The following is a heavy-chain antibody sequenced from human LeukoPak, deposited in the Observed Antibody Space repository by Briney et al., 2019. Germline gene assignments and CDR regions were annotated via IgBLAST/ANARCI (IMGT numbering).Heavy chain of an antibody. Sequence: PGRSLRLSCVASGFTFNTYAMHWVRQAPGKGLEWVALISYDGSNKYYAASVKGRFTISRDNSKNTLYLQMNSLRADDTALYFGARDRRYCSGGSCYFDYFFDHWGQGTLVTVSS. D-gene: IGHD2-15*01. CDR2: ISYDGSNK. CDR1: GFTFNTYA. V-gene: IGHV3-30-3*01. CDR3: ARDRRYCSGGSCYFDYFFDH. J-gene: IGHJ4*02.